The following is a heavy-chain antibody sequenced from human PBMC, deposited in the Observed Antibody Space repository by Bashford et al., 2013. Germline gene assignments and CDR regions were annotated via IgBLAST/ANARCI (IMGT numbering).Heavy chain of an antibody. CDR2: IWYDGSNK. CDR1: GFTFSSYG. V-gene: IGHV3-33*01. CDR3: ARARISVTGTLDY. D-gene: IGHD1-1*01. Sequence: GGSLRLSCAASGFTFSSYGMHWVRQAPGKGLEWVAVIWYDGSNKYYADSVKGRFTISRDNSKNTLYLQMNSLRAEDTAVYYCARARISVTGTLDYWGHGTLVTVSS. J-gene: IGHJ4*01.